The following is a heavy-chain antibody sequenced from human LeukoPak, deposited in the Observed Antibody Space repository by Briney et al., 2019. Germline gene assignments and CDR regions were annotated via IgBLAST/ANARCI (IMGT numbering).Heavy chain of an antibody. D-gene: IGHD2-15*01. V-gene: IGHV3-21*01. CDR2: ISSSSTYI. CDR3: ARFETVSSAPLDY. J-gene: IGHJ4*02. Sequence: PGGSLRLSCVASGFTFSDYSMNWVRQAPGKGLERVSSISSSSTYILYADSVRGRFTISRDNAKNSLYMQMNSLRVEATAVYYCARFETVSSAPLDYWGQGTLVTVSS. CDR1: GFTFSDYS.